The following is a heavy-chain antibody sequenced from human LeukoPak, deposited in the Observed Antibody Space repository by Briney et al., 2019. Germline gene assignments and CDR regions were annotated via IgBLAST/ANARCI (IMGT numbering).Heavy chain of an antibody. CDR1: GGSISSSSYY. D-gene: IGHD2-15*01. CDR3: ARSPRGYCSGGSCPRSFDY. J-gene: IGHJ4*02. CDR2: IYYSGST. Sequence: RTSETLSLTCTVSGGSISSSSYYWGWIRQPPGKGLEWIGSIYYSGSTYYNPSLKSRVTISVDTSKNQFSLKLSSVTAADTAVYYCARSPRGYCSGGSCPRSFDYWGQGTLVTVSS. V-gene: IGHV4-39*07.